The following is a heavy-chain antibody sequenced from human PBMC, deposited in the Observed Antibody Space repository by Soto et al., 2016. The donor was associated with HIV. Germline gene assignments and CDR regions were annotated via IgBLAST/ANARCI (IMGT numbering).Heavy chain of an antibody. Sequence: EVQLLESGGDLVKPGGSLRLSCAASGFSLGYYAMNWVRQAPGEGLEWVSGIAHDGTSSHYADSVKGRFIISRDNSKNTLYLQMNSLRAEDTATYYCARDLLDYSANDYWGQGTLVTVSS. V-gene: IGHV3-23*01. CDR3: ARDLLDYSANDY. D-gene: IGHD4-4*01. CDR2: IAHDGTSS. J-gene: IGHJ4*02. CDR1: GFSLGYYA.